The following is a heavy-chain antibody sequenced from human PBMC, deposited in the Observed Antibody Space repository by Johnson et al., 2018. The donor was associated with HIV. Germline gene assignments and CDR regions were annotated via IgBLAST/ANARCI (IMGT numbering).Heavy chain of an antibody. CDR1: GFTFDDYA. Sequence: VQLVESGGGVVQPGRSLRLSCAASGFTFDDYAMHWVRQAPGKGLEWVSGISWNSGSIGYADSVKGRFTISRDNFKNTLYLQMNSLRAEDTAVYDCAKDLVWNSGSYWDAFDVWGQGTKVTVSS. V-gene: IGHV3-9*01. J-gene: IGHJ3*01. CDR3: AKDLVWNSGSYWDAFDV. CDR2: ISWNSGSI. D-gene: IGHD1-26*01.